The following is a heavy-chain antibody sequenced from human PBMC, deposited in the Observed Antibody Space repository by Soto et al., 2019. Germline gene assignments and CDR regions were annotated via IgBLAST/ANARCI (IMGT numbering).Heavy chain of an antibody. CDR1: GYTFTDYY. CDR2: INPNSGGT. V-gene: IGHV1-2*04. D-gene: IGHD6-13*01. CDR3: ARDLPIAAVGQAYYYYGMDV. J-gene: IGHJ6*02. Sequence: QVQLVQSGAEVKKPGASVKVSCKASGYTFTDYYIHWVRQAPGHGLEWMGWINPNSGGTKDAQRFQGWVTMTRDTSISTAYMELSRLKSDDTAVYYCARDLPIAAVGQAYYYYGMDVWGQGTTVTVSS.